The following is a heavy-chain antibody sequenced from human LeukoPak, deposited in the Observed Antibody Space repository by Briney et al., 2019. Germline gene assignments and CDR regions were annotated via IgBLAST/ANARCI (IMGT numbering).Heavy chain of an antibody. V-gene: IGHV4-59*01. CDR1: GGSISSYY. J-gene: IGHJ4*02. Sequence: SETLSLTCTVSGGSISSYYWSWIRQPPGKGLEWIGYIYYSGSTNYNPSLKSRVTISVDTSKNQFSLKLSSVTAADTAVYYCARSYLWFGNTKTYYFDYWGQGTLVTVSS. CDR3: ARSYLWFGNTKTYYFDY. CDR2: IYYSGST. D-gene: IGHD3-10*01.